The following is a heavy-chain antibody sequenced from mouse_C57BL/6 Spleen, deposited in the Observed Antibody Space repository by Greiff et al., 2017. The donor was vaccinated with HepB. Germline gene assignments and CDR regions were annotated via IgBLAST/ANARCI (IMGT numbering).Heavy chain of an antibody. CDR3: ARSRIYYDCDGGFDY. Sequence: VQLQQPGAELVKPGASVKLSCKASGYTFTSYWMNGGKQRPGRGLEWTGRFDPNSGGTKYNEQFKSKATLTVDKPSSTAYMQLSSLTSEDSAVYYCARSRIYYDCDGGFDYWGQGTTLTVSS. D-gene: IGHD2-4*01. V-gene: IGHV1-72*01. CDR1: GYTFTSYW. CDR2: FDPNSGGT. J-gene: IGHJ2*01.